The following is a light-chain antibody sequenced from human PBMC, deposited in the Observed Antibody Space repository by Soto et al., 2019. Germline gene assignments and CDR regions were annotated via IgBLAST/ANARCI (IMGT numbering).Light chain of an antibody. CDR3: HQYADSPRT. CDR1: QSVGKNF. Sequence: EIVLTQSPGTLSLSPGERATLSCRASQSVGKNFVAWYQQKPGQAPRFLMYGASTRATGIPDRFSGSGSGTDFTLTTNRLEPEDFAVYYCHQYADSPRTFGQGTKVEI. CDR2: GAS. V-gene: IGKV3-20*01. J-gene: IGKJ1*01.